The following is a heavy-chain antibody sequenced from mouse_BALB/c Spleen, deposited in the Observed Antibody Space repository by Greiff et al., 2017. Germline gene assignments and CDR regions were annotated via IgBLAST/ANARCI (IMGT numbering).Heavy chain of an antibody. Sequence: QVQLQQPGAELVKPGAPVKLSCKVSGYTFTSYWMNWVKQRPGRGLEWIGRIDPSDSETHYNQKFKEMATLTLDKSSSTAYIQLSSLTSEDSAVYYCAREGYCDYWGQGTTLTVSS. CDR2: IDPSDSET. CDR3: AREGYCDY. CDR1: GYTFTSYW. V-gene: IGHV1-69*02. J-gene: IGHJ2*01.